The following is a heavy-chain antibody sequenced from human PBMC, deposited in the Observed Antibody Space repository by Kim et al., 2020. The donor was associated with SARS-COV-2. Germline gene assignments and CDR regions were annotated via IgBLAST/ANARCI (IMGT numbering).Heavy chain of an antibody. CDR3: ARDPTPYDSSGYYWSFDY. CDR2: ISYDGSNK. V-gene: IGHV3-30-3*01. CDR1: GFTFSSYA. D-gene: IGHD3-22*01. Sequence: GGSLRLSCAASGFTFSSYAMHWVRQAPGKGLEWVAVISYDGSNKYYADSVKGRFTISRDNSKTTLYLQMNSLRAEDTAVYYCARDPTPYDSSGYYWSFDYWGQGTLVTVSS. J-gene: IGHJ4*02.